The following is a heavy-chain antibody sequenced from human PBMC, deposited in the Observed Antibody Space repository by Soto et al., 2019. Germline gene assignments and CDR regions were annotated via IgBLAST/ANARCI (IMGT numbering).Heavy chain of an antibody. CDR2: INHSGST. Sequence: QVQLQQWGAGLLKPSETLSLTCAVYGGSFSGYYWTWIRQPPGTGLEWIGEINHSGSTNYNPSIKSRVTTSGDTSTNQFSLKLTSVAAADTAVYYRARDKITGLFDYWGQGTLVTVSS. J-gene: IGHJ4*02. CDR3: ARDKITGLFDY. V-gene: IGHV4-34*01. CDR1: GGSFSGYY. D-gene: IGHD2-8*02.